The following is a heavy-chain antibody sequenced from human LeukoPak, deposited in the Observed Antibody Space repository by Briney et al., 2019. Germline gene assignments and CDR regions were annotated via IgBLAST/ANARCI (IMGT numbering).Heavy chain of an antibody. CDR3: ARARVQNAYYYYYYGMDV. CDR1: GFTFSSYA. J-gene: IGHJ6*02. D-gene: IGHD3-16*01. CDR2: ISYDGSNK. Sequence: GGSLRLSCAASGFTFSSYAMHWVRQAPGKGLEWVAVISYDGSNKDYADSVKGRFTISRDNSKNTLYLQMDSLGAEDTAVYYCARARVQNAYYYYYYGMDVWGQGTTVTVSS. V-gene: IGHV3-30-3*01.